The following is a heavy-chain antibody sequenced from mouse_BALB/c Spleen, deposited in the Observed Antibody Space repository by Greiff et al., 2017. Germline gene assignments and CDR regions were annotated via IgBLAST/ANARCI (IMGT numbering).Heavy chain of an antibody. CDR1: GYTFTSYW. D-gene: IGHD2-10*02. Sequence: VQLQESGAELAKPGASVKMSCKASGYTFTSYWMHWVKQRPGQGLEWIGYINPSTGYTEYNQKFKDKATLTADKSSSTAYMQLSSLTSEDSAVYYCARRGYGNYGGYFDYWGQGTTLTVSS. CDR2: INPSTGYT. J-gene: IGHJ2*01. CDR3: ARRGYGNYGGYFDY. V-gene: IGHV1-7*01.